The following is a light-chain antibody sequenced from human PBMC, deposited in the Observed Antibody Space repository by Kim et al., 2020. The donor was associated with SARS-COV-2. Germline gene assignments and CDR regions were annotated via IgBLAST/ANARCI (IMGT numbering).Light chain of an antibody. CDR2: DVS. CDR1: SSDVGGYKY. CDR3: SSYTSSSTLV. J-gene: IGLJ2*01. Sequence: QSALTQPASVSGSPGQSITISCTGTSSDVGGYKYVSWYQQHPGKAPKLMLFDVSDRPSGVSNRFSGSKSGNTASLTISGLQAEDEADYYCSSYTSSSTLVFGGGTQLTVL. V-gene: IGLV2-14*01.